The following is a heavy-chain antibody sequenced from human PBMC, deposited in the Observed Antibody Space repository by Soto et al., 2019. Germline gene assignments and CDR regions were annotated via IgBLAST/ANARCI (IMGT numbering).Heavy chain of an antibody. CDR1: GFTFSSYG. CDR2: IWYDGSNK. V-gene: IGHV3-33*01. D-gene: IGHD2-21*02. Sequence: GGSLRLSCAASGFTFSSYGMHWVRQAPGKGLEWVAVIWYDGSNKYYADSVKGRFTISRDNSKNTLYLQMNSLRAEDTAVYYCARSYCGGDCYNDAFDIWGQGTMVTVSS. J-gene: IGHJ3*02. CDR3: ARSYCGGDCYNDAFDI.